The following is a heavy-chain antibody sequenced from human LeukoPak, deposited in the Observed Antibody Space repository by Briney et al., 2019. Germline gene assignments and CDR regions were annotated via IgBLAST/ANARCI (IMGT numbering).Heavy chain of an antibody. CDR2: ISTSGDST. Sequence: GGSLRLSCAASGFTFSSYAMTWVRQAPGKGLEWVSGISTSGDSTYYAHSVKGRFTISRDNSKNTLYLQMSSLRAEDTAVYFCAKAVSNWNDAPFDYWGQGTLVTVSS. J-gene: IGHJ4*02. V-gene: IGHV3-23*01. CDR1: GFTFSSYA. D-gene: IGHD1-1*01. CDR3: AKAVSNWNDAPFDY.